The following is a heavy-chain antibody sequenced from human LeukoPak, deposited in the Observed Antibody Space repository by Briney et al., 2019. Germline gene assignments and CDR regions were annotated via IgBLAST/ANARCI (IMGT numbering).Heavy chain of an antibody. CDR1: GFTFSSYA. D-gene: IGHD7-27*01. Sequence: GGSLRLSCAASGFTFSSYAMHWVRQAPGKGLEYVSAISSNGGSTYYANSVKGRFTISRDNSKNTLYLQMNSLRAEDTAVYYCARVGRNWGSGEFDYWGQGTLVTVSS. V-gene: IGHV3-64*01. J-gene: IGHJ4*02. CDR2: ISSNGGST. CDR3: ARVGRNWGSGEFDY.